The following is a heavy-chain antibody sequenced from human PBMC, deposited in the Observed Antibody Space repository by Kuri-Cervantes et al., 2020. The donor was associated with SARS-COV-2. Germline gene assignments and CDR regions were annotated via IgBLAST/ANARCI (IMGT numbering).Heavy chain of an antibody. V-gene: IGHV1-46*01. D-gene: IGHD4-23*01. CDR1: GYTFTSYY. J-gene: IGHJ6*02. CDR2: INPSGGST. Sequence: ASVKVSCKASGYTFTSYYMHWVRQAPGQGLEWMGIINPSGGSTSYAQKFQGRVTMTRDTSTSTVYMELSSLRSDDTAVYYCARDPLTTVVTPRYGMDVWGQGTTVTVSS. CDR3: ARDPLTTVVTPRYGMDV.